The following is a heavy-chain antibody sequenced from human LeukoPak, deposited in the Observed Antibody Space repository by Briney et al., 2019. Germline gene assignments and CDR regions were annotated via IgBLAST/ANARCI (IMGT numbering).Heavy chain of an antibody. Sequence: ASVKVSCKASGYTFTSYYMHWVRQAPGQGLEWMGIINPSGGSTSYAQKFQGRVTMTRDTSTSTVYMELSSLRSEDTAVYYCARGPPDYYDSSGYLNYWGQGTLVTVSS. CDR2: INPSGGST. CDR1: GYTFTSYY. V-gene: IGHV1-46*01. D-gene: IGHD3-22*01. J-gene: IGHJ4*02. CDR3: ARGPPDYYDSSGYLNY.